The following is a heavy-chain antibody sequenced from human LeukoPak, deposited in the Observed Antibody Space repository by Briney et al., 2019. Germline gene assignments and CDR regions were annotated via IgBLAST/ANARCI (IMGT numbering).Heavy chain of an antibody. CDR1: GGTFSSYA. J-gene: IGHJ2*01. CDR2: IIPIFGTA. CDR3: ARGRSLGYFDL. Sequence: SVKVSCKASGGTFSSYAISWVRQAPGQGLEWMGGIIPIFGTANYAQKFQGRVTVTADTSTSTAYMELRSLRSDDTAVYFCARGRSLGYFDLWGRGTLVTVSS. V-gene: IGHV1-69*06.